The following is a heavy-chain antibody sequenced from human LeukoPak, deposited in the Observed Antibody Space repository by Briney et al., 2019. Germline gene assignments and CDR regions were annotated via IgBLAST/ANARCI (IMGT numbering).Heavy chain of an antibody. CDR3: ARRYGPTHYYYYYMDV. CDR2: INHSGST. CDR1: GVSTSSYY. V-gene: IGHV4-34*01. J-gene: IGHJ6*03. Sequence: SETLSLTCTVSGVSTSSYYWRWIRHPPRKGLEWIGEINHSGSTNYNPSLKSRVTISVDTSKTQFSLKLSSVTAADTAVYYCARRYGPTHYYYYYMDVWGKGTTVTISS. D-gene: IGHD5-18*01.